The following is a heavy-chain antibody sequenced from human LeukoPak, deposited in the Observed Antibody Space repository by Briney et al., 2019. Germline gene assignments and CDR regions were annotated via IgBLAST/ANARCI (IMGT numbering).Heavy chain of an antibody. CDR1: GGSISSSSYY. Sequence: SETLSLTCTVSGGSISSSSYYWGWIRQPPGKGLEWIGSLYYSGNTYYNPSLKSRVTISVDTSKNQFSLKLSSVTAADTAVYYCARIGSVAAGTVTAIDYWGQGTPVTVSS. J-gene: IGHJ4*02. V-gene: IGHV4-39*01. CDR3: ARIGSVAAGTVTAIDY. D-gene: IGHD2-21*02. CDR2: LYYSGNT.